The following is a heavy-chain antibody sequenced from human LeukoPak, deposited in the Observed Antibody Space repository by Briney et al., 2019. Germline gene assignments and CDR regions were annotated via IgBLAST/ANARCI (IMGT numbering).Heavy chain of an antibody. Sequence: GGSLRLSCAASGFTFSSYWMNWVRQAPGKGLVWVSRIASDGSSTTYADSVKGRFSISRDNSKNTLYLQMNSLRAEDTAVYYCARDSSSWGSGFDYWGQGTLVTVSS. CDR2: IASDGSST. V-gene: IGHV3-74*01. D-gene: IGHD6-13*01. CDR1: GFTFSSYW. J-gene: IGHJ4*02. CDR3: ARDSSSWGSGFDY.